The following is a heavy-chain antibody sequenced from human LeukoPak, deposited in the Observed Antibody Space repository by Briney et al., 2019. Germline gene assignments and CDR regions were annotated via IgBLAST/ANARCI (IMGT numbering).Heavy chain of an antibody. D-gene: IGHD3-3*01. J-gene: IGHJ4*02. V-gene: IGHV1-8*01. Sequence: ASVTVSCKASGYTFTSYEINWVRQAPGQGLEWMGWMNSNSGNTGYAQKFQGRVTMTRNTSISTAYMELSSLRSEDTDVYYCARGVELEWVFDYWGQGTLVTVSS. CDR1: GYTFTSYE. CDR3: ARGVELEWVFDY. CDR2: MNSNSGNT.